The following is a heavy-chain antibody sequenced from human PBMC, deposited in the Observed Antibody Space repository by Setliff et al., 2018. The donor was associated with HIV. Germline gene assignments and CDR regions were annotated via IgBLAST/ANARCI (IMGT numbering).Heavy chain of an antibody. D-gene: IGHD3-10*01. Sequence: NPSETLSLTCSVSGASITSGGHYWTWIRQHPERGLEWIGHIHSGGSTFYNPSLKSRVTISVDTSENHFSLKLHSVTAADTSVYYCGRHTGIAVPRGLIPDGFDLWGQGTMVTVSS. CDR3: GRHTGIAVPRGLIPDGFDL. J-gene: IGHJ3*01. V-gene: IGHV4-30-2*03. CDR1: GASITSGGHY. CDR2: IHSGGST.